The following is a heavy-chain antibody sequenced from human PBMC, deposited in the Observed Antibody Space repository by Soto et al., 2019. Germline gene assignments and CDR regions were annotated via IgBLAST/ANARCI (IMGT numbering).Heavy chain of an antibody. CDR2: IYYSGST. CDR3: ARERNYDSSGYSYYYGMDV. CDR1: GGSISSGGYY. Sequence: QVQLQESGPGLVKPSQTLSLTCTVSGGSISSGGYYWSWIRQHPGKGLEWIGYIYYSGSTYYNPSLKSRVTISVDTYKNQFSRKLSSVTAADTAVYYCARERNYDSSGYSYYYGMDVWGQGTTVTVSS. J-gene: IGHJ6*02. D-gene: IGHD3-22*01. V-gene: IGHV4-31*03.